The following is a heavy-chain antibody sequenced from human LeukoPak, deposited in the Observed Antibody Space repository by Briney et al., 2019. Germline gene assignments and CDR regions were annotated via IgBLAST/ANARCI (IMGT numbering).Heavy chain of an antibody. V-gene: IGHV4-34*01. CDR3: AGDILTGYSY. CDR2: INHSGST. CDR1: GGSFSGYY. Sequence: PSETLSLTCAVYGGSFSGYYWSWIRQPPGKGLEWIGEINHSGSTNYNPSLKSRVTISVDTSKNQFSLKLSSVTAADTAVYYCAGDILTGYSYWDQGTLVTVSS. D-gene: IGHD3-9*01. J-gene: IGHJ4*02.